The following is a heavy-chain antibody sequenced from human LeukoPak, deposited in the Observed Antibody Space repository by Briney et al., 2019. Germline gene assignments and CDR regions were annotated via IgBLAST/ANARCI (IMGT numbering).Heavy chain of an antibody. CDR1: GGSISSYY. CDR2: IYYSGST. V-gene: IGHV4-59*08. J-gene: IGHJ4*02. D-gene: IGHD3-10*01. CDR3: ARRLNPYYGSGSYYFDY. Sequence: SETLSLTCTVSGGSISSYYWSWIRQPPGKGLEWIGYIYYSGSTNYNPSLKSRVTISVDTSKNQFSLKLSSVTAADTAVYYCARRLNPYYGSGSYYFDYWGQGTLVTVPS.